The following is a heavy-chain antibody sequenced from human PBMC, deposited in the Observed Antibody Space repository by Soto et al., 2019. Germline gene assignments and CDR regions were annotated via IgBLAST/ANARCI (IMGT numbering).Heavy chain of an antibody. J-gene: IGHJ4*02. CDR3: ATRRSGVFDS. D-gene: IGHD7-27*01. CDR1: GYTFTSYY. Sequence: QVQLVQSGAEVKKPGASVKVSCKASGYTFTSYYMHWVRQAPGQGLEWMGIINPSGGSTSYAQKFQGRVTMTRDTPTSTAYMELSSLRSEDTAVYYCATRRSGVFDSWGQGTLVTVSS. CDR2: INPSGGST. V-gene: IGHV1-46*01.